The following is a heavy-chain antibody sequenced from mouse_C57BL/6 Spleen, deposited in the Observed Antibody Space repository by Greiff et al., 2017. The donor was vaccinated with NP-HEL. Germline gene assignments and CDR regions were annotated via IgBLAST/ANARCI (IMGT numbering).Heavy chain of an antibody. CDR1: GFTFSDYG. D-gene: IGHD4-1*01. CDR2: ISSGSSTI. V-gene: IGHV5-17*01. J-gene: IGHJ2*01. Sequence: EVMLVESGGGLVKPGGSLKLSCAASGFTFSDYGMHWVRQAPEKGLEWVAYISSGSSTIYYADTVKGRFTISRDNAKNTLFLQMTSLRSEETAMYYCARDGVGLVDYWGQGTTLTVSS. CDR3: ARDGVGLVDY.